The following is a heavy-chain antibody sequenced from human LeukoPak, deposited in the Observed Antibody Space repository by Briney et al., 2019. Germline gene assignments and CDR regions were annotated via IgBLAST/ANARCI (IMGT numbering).Heavy chain of an antibody. J-gene: IGHJ3*02. CDR3: ARVPLFTFGADNAFDI. Sequence: PSETLSLTCAVYGGSFSGYYWSWIRQPPGKGLEWTGEINHSGSTNYNPSLKSRVTISVDTSKNQFSLKVSSVTAADTAVYYCARVPLFTFGADNAFDIWGQGTMVTVSS. V-gene: IGHV4-34*01. CDR2: INHSGST. CDR1: GGSFSGYY. D-gene: IGHD3-10*01.